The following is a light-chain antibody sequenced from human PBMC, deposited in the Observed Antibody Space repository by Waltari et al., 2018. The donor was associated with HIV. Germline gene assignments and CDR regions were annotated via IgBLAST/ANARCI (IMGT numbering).Light chain of an antibody. CDR2: DIS. Sequence: QSALTQPRSVSGSPVQSVTISCTGTSSDVGGYNYVSWYQQHPGKAPKLMIYDISKRPSGVPDRFSGSKSDNTASLTISGLQAEDEAHYYCCSYAGSHWVFGGGTKLTVL. J-gene: IGLJ3*02. CDR1: SSDVGGYNY. CDR3: CSYAGSHWV. V-gene: IGLV2-11*01.